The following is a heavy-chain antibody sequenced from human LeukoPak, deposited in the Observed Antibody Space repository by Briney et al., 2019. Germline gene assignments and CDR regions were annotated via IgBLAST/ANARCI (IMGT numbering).Heavy chain of an antibody. J-gene: IGHJ4*02. CDR3: ARRGAVAGKWDY. Sequence: TSETLSLTCAVYGGSFSGYYWSWIRQPPGKGLEWIGEINHGGSTNYNPSLKSRVTISVDTSKNQFSLKLSSVTAADTAVYYCARRGAVAGKWDYWGQGTLVTVSS. CDR1: GGSFSGYY. V-gene: IGHV4-34*01. D-gene: IGHD6-19*01. CDR2: INHGGST.